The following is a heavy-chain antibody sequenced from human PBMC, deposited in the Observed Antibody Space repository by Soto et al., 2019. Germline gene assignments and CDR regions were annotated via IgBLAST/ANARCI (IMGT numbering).Heavy chain of an antibody. Sequence: GASVKVSCKASGYTFTSYGISWVRQAPGQGLEWMGWISAYNGNTNYAQKLQGRVTMTTDTSTSTAYMELRSLRSDDTAVYYCARVASVVVTAMPHYWGQGTLVTVSS. CDR1: GYTFTSYG. V-gene: IGHV1-18*01. CDR2: ISAYNGNT. J-gene: IGHJ4*02. D-gene: IGHD2-21*02. CDR3: ARVASVVVTAMPHY.